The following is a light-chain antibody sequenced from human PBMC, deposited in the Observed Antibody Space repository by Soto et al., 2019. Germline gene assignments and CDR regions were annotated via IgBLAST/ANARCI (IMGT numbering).Light chain of an antibody. CDR3: QQRSNWPPGYT. V-gene: IGKV3-11*01. CDR2: DAS. CDR1: QSVSSY. Sequence: EIVLTQSPATLSLSPGERATLSCRALQSVSSYLAWYQQKPGQAPRLLIYDASNRATGTPATFSGSGSGTDFTLTISSLGPEDFAVYYCQQRSNWPPGYTFGQGTKLEIK. J-gene: IGKJ2*01.